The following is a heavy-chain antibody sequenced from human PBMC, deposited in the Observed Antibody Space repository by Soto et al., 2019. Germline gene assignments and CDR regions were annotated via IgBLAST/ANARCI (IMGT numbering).Heavy chain of an antibody. V-gene: IGHV1-69*06. Sequence: GASVKASCKASGVTFSSYAISWVRQPPGQGLEWMGGVIPIFGTANYAQKFQGRVTITADKSTSTAYMELSSLRSEDTAVYYCARGGHLGPYGMDVWGQGTTVTVSS. CDR1: GVTFSSYA. J-gene: IGHJ6*02. CDR3: ARGGHLGPYGMDV. CDR2: VIPIFGTA.